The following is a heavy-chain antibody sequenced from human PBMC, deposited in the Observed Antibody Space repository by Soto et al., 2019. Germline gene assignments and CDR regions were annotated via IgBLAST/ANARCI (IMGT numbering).Heavy chain of an antibody. J-gene: IGHJ3*02. V-gene: IGHV4-61*01. CDR1: GGSVSSGSYY. Sequence: SETLSLTCTVSGGSVSSGSYYWSWIRQPPGKGLEWVGYIYYSGSTNYNPSLKSRVTISVDTSKNQFSLKLSSVTAADTAVYYCARVGGGPPDAFDIWGQGTMVTVSS. D-gene: IGHD3-3*01. CDR2: IYYSGST. CDR3: ARVGGGPPDAFDI.